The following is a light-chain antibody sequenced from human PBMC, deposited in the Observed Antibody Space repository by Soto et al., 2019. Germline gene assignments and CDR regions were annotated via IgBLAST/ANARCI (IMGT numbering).Light chain of an antibody. J-gene: IGKJ3*01. CDR3: QQSYSTPFH. CDR1: QSISSY. CDR2: AAS. V-gene: IGKV1-39*01. Sequence: DMQMTQSPSSLSASVGDRVTITGRASQSISSYLNWYQQKPGKAPKLLIYAASSLHSGVPSRFSGSGSGTDFTLTISSLKPGDFATYYCQQSYSTPFHFGPGTKVDIK.